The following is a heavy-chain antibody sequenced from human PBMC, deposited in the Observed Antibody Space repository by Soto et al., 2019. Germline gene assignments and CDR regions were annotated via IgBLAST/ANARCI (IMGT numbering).Heavy chain of an antibody. CDR1: GFSLSTSGVG. CDR3: AHRRGADYKGCFHY. D-gene: IGHD4-4*01. Sequence: QMTLKESGPTLVKPTQTLTLTCTFSGFSLSTSGVGVGWIRQPPGKALEWLALIYWSDEKRYSPSLSSRLTITKDTSKNQVVLTMTNMDPVDTATYYCAHRRGADYKGCFHYWGQGTLVTVSS. J-gene: IGHJ4*02. V-gene: IGHV2-5*01. CDR2: IYWSDEK.